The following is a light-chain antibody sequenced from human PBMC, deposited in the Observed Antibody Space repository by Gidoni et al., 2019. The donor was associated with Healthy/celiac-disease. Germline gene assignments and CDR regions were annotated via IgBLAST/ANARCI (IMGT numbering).Light chain of an antibody. V-gene: IGKV3-20*01. Sequence: EIVLTHSPGTLSLSPGERATLTCRPSQSVSSSYLAWYQQKPGQAPRLLIYGASSRATGIPDRFSGSGSGTDFTLTISRLEPEDFAVYYCQQYGSSPPYTFGQGTKLEIK. CDR3: QQYGSSPPYT. CDR1: QSVSSSY. J-gene: IGKJ2*01. CDR2: GAS.